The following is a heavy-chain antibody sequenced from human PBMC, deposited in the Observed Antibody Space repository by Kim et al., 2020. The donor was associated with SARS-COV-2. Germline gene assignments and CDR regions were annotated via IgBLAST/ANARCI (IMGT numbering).Heavy chain of an antibody. J-gene: IGHJ5*02. Sequence: DKYYSPTLKSRHTITRDTSKTQVVLTMTNRDPEDTATYYCAHRHLPGTFDHWGQGTLVTVSS. D-gene: IGHD1-26*01. V-gene: IGHV2-5*01. CDR3: AHRHLPGTFDH. CDR2: DK.